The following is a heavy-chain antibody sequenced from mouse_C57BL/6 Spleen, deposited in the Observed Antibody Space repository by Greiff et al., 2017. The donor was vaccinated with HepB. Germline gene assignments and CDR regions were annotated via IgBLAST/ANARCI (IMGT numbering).Heavy chain of an antibody. J-gene: IGHJ4*01. D-gene: IGHD1-1*01. CDR3: ARRGNYEDYYAMDY. V-gene: IGHV5-17*01. CDR2: ISSGSSTI. CDR1: GFTFSDYG. Sequence: EVQGVESGGGLVKPGGSLKLSCAASGFTFSDYGMHWVRQAPEKGLEWVAYISSGSSTIYYADTVKGRFTISRDNAKNTLFLQMTSLRSDDTAMYYCARRGNYEDYYAMDYWGQGTSVTVS.